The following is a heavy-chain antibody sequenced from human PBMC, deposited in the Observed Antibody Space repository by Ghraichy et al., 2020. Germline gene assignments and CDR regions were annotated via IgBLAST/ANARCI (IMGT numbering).Heavy chain of an antibody. CDR2: ISGRGHSL. Sequence: GGSLRLSCVASGFTFSSYGMSWVRQAPGKGLEWVSSISGRGHSLYYADSVKGRFTISRDDPKNTLYLQMNSLRVEDTAVYYCAKRRDGSGHYHGYWGQGTLVTVSS. CDR1: GFTFSSYG. J-gene: IGHJ4*02. V-gene: IGHV3-23*01. D-gene: IGHD3-22*01. CDR3: AKRRDGSGHYHGY.